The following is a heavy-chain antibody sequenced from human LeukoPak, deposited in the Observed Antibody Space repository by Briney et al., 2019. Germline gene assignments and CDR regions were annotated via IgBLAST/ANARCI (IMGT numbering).Heavy chain of an antibody. CDR2: ISYDGSNK. Sequence: GGSLRLSCAASGFTFSSYGMHWVRQAPGKGLEWVAVISYDGSNKYYADSVKGRFTISRDNSKNTLYLQMNSLRAEDTAVYYCAKYLHPYGMNVWGQGTTVTVSS. CDR1: GFTFSSYG. CDR3: AKYLHPYGMNV. V-gene: IGHV3-30*18. J-gene: IGHJ6*02.